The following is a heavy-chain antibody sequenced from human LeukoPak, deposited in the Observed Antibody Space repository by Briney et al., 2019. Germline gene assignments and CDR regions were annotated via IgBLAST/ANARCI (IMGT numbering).Heavy chain of an antibody. CDR3: TRHSDKYCSGAGCYVYNFYGMDV. D-gene: IGHD2-15*01. V-gene: IGHV3-73*01. CDR1: GLSFSGSA. J-gene: IGHJ6*02. CDR2: IRSKANSYVT. Sequence: GGSLRLSCAASGLSFSGSAMHWVRQASGRGLEWLGRIRSKANSYVTAYAASVNGRFIISGDDSRNTAYLQMNSLQTEDTAVYYCTRHSDKYCSGAGCYVYNFYGMDVWGQGTTVTVSS.